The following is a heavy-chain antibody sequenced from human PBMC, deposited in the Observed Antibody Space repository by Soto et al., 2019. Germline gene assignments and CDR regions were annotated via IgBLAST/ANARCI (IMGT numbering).Heavy chain of an antibody. Sequence: SETLSLTCSVSGVSTSNHYWTWIRKPPGQGPEWIGCIYYRGTTNYNASFNSRVTISVDTSKDQFSLKLTSVTTADTAVYYCARGGGSPYHDHEFDYWGQGILVTVSS. V-gene: IGHV4-59*11. D-gene: IGHD2-2*01. CDR2: IYYRGTT. CDR3: ARGGGSPYHDHEFDY. J-gene: IGHJ4*02. CDR1: GVSTSNHY.